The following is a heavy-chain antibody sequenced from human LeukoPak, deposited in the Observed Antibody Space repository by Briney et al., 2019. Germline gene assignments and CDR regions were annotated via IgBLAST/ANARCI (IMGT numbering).Heavy chain of an antibody. J-gene: IGHJ3*01. CDR2: IYTSGNT. CDR1: GGTTSTYY. V-gene: IGHV4-4*07. CDR3: ARLAGTDAFDV. Sequence: PSETLSLTCTVSGGTTSTYYWSWIRQPAGKGLEWIGRIYTSGNTNYNPSLKSRVTMSVDTSKNQFSLKLSSVTAADTAVYYCARLAGTDAFDVWGQGTMVTVSS. D-gene: IGHD6-19*01.